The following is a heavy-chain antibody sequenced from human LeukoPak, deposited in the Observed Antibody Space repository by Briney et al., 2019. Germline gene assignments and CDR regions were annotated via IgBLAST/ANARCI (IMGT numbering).Heavy chain of an antibody. J-gene: IGHJ4*02. Sequence: GGSLRLSCAASGFTFSSYAMSWVRQAPGKGLEWVSAISGSGGSTYYADSVKGRFTISRDNSKNSLYLQMNSLRSEDTAVYYCARDKRVTGYYSLDYWGQGTLVTVSS. CDR2: ISGSGGST. D-gene: IGHD3-9*01. V-gene: IGHV3-23*01. CDR3: ARDKRVTGYYSLDY. CDR1: GFTFSSYA.